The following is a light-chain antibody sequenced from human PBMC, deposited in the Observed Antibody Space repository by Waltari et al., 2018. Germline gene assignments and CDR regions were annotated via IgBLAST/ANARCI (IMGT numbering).Light chain of an antibody. J-gene: IGLJ2*01. CDR1: YSNVGNNV. Sequence: QSELTQPPSASGTPGQKVTISCSGRYSNVGNNVVNWYQQFPGTAPKLLISRSDQRPSGVPDRFSGSKSGTSASLAIIGLRSDDEADYYCASWDDSLNGRWVFGGGTKLTVL. CDR2: RSD. V-gene: IGLV1-44*01. CDR3: ASWDDSLNGRWV.